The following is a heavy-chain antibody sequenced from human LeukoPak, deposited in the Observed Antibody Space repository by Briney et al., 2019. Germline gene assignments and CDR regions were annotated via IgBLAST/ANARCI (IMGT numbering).Heavy chain of an antibody. J-gene: IGHJ4*02. CDR1: GLRFRDYI. Sequence: HPGGSLRLSCAASGLRFRDYIMKWVRPPPARGVEWVSYISSSSSTIYYADAVKCRFTISRDNAKNSLYLQMNSLRAEDTAVYYCARDFGARGWFDYWGQGTLVTVSS. CDR2: ISSSSSTI. D-gene: IGHD6-19*01. V-gene: IGHV3-48*01. CDR3: ARDFGARGWFDY.